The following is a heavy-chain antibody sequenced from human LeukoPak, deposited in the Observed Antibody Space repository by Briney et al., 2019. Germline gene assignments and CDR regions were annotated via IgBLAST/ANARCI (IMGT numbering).Heavy chain of an antibody. CDR1: GEPFSGYY. CDR3: VRGRTDYYYYMDV. V-gene: IGHV4-34*01. CDR2: ISESGST. Sequence: SETLSLTCGVSGEPFSGYYWSWIRQPPGKGLEWIGDISESGSTNYNPSLKSQVTISVDPSKNQFSLKLTSMTAADTAVYFCVRGRTDYYYYMDVWGKGTTVTVSS. J-gene: IGHJ6*03.